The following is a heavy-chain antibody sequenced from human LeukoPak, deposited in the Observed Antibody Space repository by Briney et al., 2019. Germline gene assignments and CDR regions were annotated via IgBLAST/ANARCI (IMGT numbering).Heavy chain of an antibody. Sequence: SEALSLTCTVSGGSIGSNTYYWGWIRQPPGKGLEWTGSIYYNGRTYYNPSLKSRVTISVDTSKNHFSLKLSSVTAADTAVYYCARRFNHYDSSGYSPWGQGTLVTVSS. D-gene: IGHD3-22*01. CDR2: IYYNGRT. CDR1: GGSIGSNTYY. J-gene: IGHJ4*02. V-gene: IGHV4-39*02. CDR3: ARRFNHYDSSGYSP.